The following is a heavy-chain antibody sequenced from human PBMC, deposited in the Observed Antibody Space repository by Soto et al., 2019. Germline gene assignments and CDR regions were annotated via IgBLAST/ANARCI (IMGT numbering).Heavy chain of an antibody. J-gene: IGHJ4*02. D-gene: IGHD6-13*01. Sequence: VPLVQSGAELKKSGASVKVSCQTSGYSFTPYGTAWVRQAPVQGLEWIGWISAYSVHTNYAQEFQGRVPMTTDTSTSTAYMELRRLRSDDTAVYDCARGRGSSSWYEISHYFDSWGQGTPGTGSS. CDR2: ISAYSVHT. CDR1: GYSFTPYG. V-gene: IGHV1-18*01. CDR3: ARGRGSSSWYEISHYFDS.